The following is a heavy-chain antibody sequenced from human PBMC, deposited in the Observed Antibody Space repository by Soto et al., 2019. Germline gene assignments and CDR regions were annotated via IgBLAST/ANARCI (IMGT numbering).Heavy chain of an antibody. CDR2: IYSGGST. J-gene: IGHJ6*02. Sequence: EVKQVETGGGLIQPGGSLRLSCAASGFTVSSNYMSWLRQAPGKGLEWVSVIYSGGSTDYADSVRGRFTISRDNSKNTLYLQRKSLRAEDTAVYYCARDPPATRHGMDVWGQGTTVTVSS. CDR1: GFTVSSNY. CDR3: ARDPPATRHGMDV. V-gene: IGHV3-53*02.